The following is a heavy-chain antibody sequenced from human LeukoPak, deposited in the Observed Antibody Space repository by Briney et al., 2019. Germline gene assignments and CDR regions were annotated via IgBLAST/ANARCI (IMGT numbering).Heavy chain of an antibody. CDR2: IWYDGSNK. Sequence: PGGSLRLSCAASGFTFSSYGMHWVRQAPGKGLEWVAVIWYDGSNKKYADSVKGRFTISRDNSKNTLYLQMNSLSAEDTAVYYCAKDRLGLPQTYFDYWGQGTLVTVFS. CDR3: AKDRLGLPQTYFDY. CDR1: GFTFSSYG. D-gene: IGHD3-16*01. V-gene: IGHV3-33*06. J-gene: IGHJ4*02.